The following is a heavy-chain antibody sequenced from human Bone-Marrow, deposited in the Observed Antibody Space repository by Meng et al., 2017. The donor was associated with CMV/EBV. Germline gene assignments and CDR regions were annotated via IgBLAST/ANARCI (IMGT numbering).Heavy chain of an antibody. CDR1: GGSISSSSYY. CDR2: IYYSGST. V-gene: IGHV4-39*07. Sequence: SETLSLTCTVSGGSISSSSYYWGWIRQPPGKGLEWIGSIYYSGSTYYNPSLKSRVTISVDTSKNQFSLKLSSVTAADTAVYFCARDLFRGSWYYWGQGTLVTVSS. D-gene: IGHD6-13*01. J-gene: IGHJ4*02. CDR3: ARDLFRGSWYY.